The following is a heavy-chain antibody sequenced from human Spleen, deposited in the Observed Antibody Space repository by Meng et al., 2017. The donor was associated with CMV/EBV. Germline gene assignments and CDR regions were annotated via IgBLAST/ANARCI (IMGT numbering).Heavy chain of an antibody. J-gene: IGHJ4*02. D-gene: IGHD3-22*01. V-gene: IGHV3-30*19. CDR2: MPFDGTIK. CDR1: GFTFSSYG. CDR3: GRDPYYDTSGTIDY. Sequence: GGSLRLSCAASGFTFSSYGIHWVRQAPGKGLEWVAVMPFDGTIKYYADSVRGRFTISRDNFKNTLFLQMNSLKAEDTAVYYCGRDPYYDTSGTIDYWGQGTLVTVSS.